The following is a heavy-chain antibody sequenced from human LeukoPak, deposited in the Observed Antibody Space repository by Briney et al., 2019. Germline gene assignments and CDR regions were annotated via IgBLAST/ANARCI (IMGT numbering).Heavy chain of an antibody. CDR2: ISGSGGST. CDR1: GFTVSSNY. D-gene: IGHD3-10*01. Sequence: GGSLRLSCAASGFTVSSNYMSWVRQAPGKGLEWVSAISGSGGSTYYADSVKGRFTISRDNSKNTLYLQMNSLRAEDTAVYYCAKDRLLWFGEFHDYWGQGTLVTVSS. CDR3: AKDRLLWFGEFHDY. V-gene: IGHV3-23*01. J-gene: IGHJ4*02.